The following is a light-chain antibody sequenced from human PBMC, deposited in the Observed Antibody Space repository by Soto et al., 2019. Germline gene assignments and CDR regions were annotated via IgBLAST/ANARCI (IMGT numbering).Light chain of an antibody. CDR1: QSVSSSY. J-gene: IGKJ1*01. CDR3: QQYNSYST. V-gene: IGKV3-20*01. CDR2: GAS. Sequence: EIVLTQSPGPLSLSPGERATLSCRASQSVSSSYLAWYQQKPGQAPRLLIYGASSRATGIPDRFSGSGSGTDFTLTISRLEPEDFATYYCQQYNSYSTFGQGTKVDIK.